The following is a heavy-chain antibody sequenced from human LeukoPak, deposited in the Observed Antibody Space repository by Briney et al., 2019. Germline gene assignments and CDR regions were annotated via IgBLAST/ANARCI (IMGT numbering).Heavy chain of an antibody. Sequence: GGSLRLSCVISGYTFTHYGFHWVRQAPGKGLEWVAVISYDGSNKYYADSVKGRFTISRDNAKNSLYLQMDSLRAEDTSVFYCARGYCSGGRCYWAFDIWGQGTMVTVSS. J-gene: IGHJ3*02. CDR3: ARGYCSGGRCYWAFDI. CDR1: GYTFTHYG. D-gene: IGHD2-15*01. V-gene: IGHV3-30*04. CDR2: ISYDGSNK.